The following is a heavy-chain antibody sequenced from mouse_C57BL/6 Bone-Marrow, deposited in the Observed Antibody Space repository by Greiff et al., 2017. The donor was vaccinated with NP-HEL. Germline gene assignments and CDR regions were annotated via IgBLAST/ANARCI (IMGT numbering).Heavy chain of an antibody. D-gene: IGHD2-2*01. V-gene: IGHV1-50*01. Sequence: QVQLQQPGAELVKPGASVKLSCKASGYTFTSYWMQWVKQRPGQGLEWIGEIDPSDSYTNYNQKFKGKATLTVDTSSSTAYMQLISLTSEDSAVYYCARWLFAYWGQGTLVTVSA. J-gene: IGHJ3*01. CDR2: IDPSDSYT. CDR3: ARWLFAY. CDR1: GYTFTSYW.